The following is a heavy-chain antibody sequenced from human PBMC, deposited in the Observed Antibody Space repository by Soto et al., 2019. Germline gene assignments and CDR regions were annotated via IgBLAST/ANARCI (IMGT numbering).Heavy chain of an antibody. J-gene: IGHJ5*01. CDR3: ARALRTPSNPTNWLDS. Sequence: PSETLSLTCSVSDGSISSYSWNWIRQPAGKGLEWIGRIYTSGSTNFNPSLRSRVTMSVDTSKNQFSLNLRSVTAADTAMYYCARALRTPSNPTNWLDSWGKGIRVT. CDR1: DGSISSYS. D-gene: IGHD2-2*01. V-gene: IGHV4-4*07. CDR2: IYTSGST.